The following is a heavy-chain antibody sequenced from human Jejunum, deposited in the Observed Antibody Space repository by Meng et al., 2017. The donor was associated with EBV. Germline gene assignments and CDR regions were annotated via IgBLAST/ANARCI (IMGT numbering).Heavy chain of an antibody. V-gene: IGHV3-30-3*01. Sequence: GGVVQPGRSLRLSCAASGFPFSGHAMPWVSQAPGKGLKWVALISNDGNNKYYADSVKGRFTISRDNSKNTLYLQMNSLRVDDTALYYCTREWGADYWGQGTLVTVSS. CDR2: ISNDGNNK. D-gene: IGHD3-16*01. CDR3: TREWGADY. CDR1: GFPFSGHA. J-gene: IGHJ4*02.